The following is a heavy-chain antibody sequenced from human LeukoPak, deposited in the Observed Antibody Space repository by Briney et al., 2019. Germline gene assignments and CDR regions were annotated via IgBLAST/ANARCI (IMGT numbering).Heavy chain of an antibody. CDR3: ARATVTTRSFDY. CDR1: GDSISSGGYY. CDR2: IYYGGST. Sequence: SETLSLTCTVSGDSISSGGYYWSWIRQHPGKGLEWIGYIYYGGSTYYNPSLKSRVTISVDTSKNQFSLKLSSVTAADTAVYYCARATVTTRSFDYWGQGTLVTVSS. J-gene: IGHJ4*02. D-gene: IGHD4-17*01. V-gene: IGHV4-31*03.